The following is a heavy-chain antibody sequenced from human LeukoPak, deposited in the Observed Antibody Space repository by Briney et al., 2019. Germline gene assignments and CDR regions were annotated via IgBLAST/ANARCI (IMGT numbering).Heavy chain of an antibody. D-gene: IGHD7-27*01. J-gene: IGHJ3*02. CDR1: GGSISSYY. Sequence: SETLSLTCTVSGGSISSYYWSWIRQPPGKGLEWIGYIYYSGSTNYNPSLKSRVTMSIDTSKNQFSLKLSSVTAADTAVYYCARLTGTREKNAFDIWGQGTMVTVSS. CDR3: ARLTGTREKNAFDI. CDR2: IYYSGST. V-gene: IGHV4-59*12.